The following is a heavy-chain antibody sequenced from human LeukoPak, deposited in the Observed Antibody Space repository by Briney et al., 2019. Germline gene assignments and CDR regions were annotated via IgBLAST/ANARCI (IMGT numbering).Heavy chain of an antibody. CDR3: ARRDSSGWYYFDY. CDR2: IYPGDSDT. J-gene: IGHJ4*02. V-gene: IGHV5-51*01. CDR1: GYSFSSYW. D-gene: IGHD6-19*01. Sequence: PGESLKISCKGSGYSFSSYWIGWVRQMPGKGVEWMGFIYPGDSDTRYSPSFQGQVTISADKSISTAYLQWSSLKASDTAMYYCARRDSSGWYYFDYWGQGTLVTVSS.